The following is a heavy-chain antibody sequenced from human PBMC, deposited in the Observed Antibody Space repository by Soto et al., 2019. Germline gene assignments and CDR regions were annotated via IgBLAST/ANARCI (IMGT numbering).Heavy chain of an antibody. Sequence: GESLKISCKGSGYSFTSYWIGWVRQMPGKGLEWMGIIYPGDSDTRYSPSFQGQVTISADKSISTAYLQWSSLKASDTAMYYCARNGITGTTIDYYYYYGMDVWGQGTTVTVSS. J-gene: IGHJ6*02. D-gene: IGHD1-7*01. CDR1: GYSFTSYW. CDR2: IYPGDSDT. CDR3: ARNGITGTTIDYYYYYGMDV. V-gene: IGHV5-51*01.